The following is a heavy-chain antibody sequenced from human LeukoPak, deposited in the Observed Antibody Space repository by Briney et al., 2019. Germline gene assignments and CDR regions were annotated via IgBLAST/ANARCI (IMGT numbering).Heavy chain of an antibody. Sequence: ASETLSLTCTVSGGSISSYYWSWIRQPPGKGLEWIGYIYYTGSTNYNPSLKSRVSISVDMSTNQFSLKLTSVTAADTAVYYCARHSRTYYDFDYWGQGTLVTVSS. D-gene: IGHD1-26*01. CDR2: IYYTGST. CDR3: ARHSRTYYDFDY. J-gene: IGHJ4*02. CDR1: GGSISSYY. V-gene: IGHV4-59*08.